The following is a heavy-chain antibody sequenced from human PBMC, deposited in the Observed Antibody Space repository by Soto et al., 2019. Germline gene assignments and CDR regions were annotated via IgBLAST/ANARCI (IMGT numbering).Heavy chain of an antibody. CDR3: ARASVVVAATAIDY. Sequence: PSETLSLTCAVYGGSFSGFCWSWIRQPPGKGLEWIGEINHSGSTNYNPSLKSRVTISVDTSKNQFSLKLSSVTAADTAVYYCARASVVVAATAIDYWGQGTLVTVSS. CDR1: GGSFSGFC. V-gene: IGHV4-34*01. D-gene: IGHD2-15*01. CDR2: INHSGST. J-gene: IGHJ4*02.